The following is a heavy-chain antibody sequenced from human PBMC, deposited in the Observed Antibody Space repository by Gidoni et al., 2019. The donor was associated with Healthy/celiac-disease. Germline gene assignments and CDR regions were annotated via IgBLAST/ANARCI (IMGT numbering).Heavy chain of an antibody. CDR3: AHSPAAGYYDSSGYYTVFAEYFQH. J-gene: IGHJ1*01. CDR2: IYWNDDK. CDR1: GFSLSTSGVG. V-gene: IGHV2-5*01. Sequence: QLTLKESGPTLVKPTQTLTLTCTFSGFSLSTSGVGVGWIRQPPGTALEWLALIYWNDDKRYSPSLKSRLTITKDTSKNQVVLTMTNMDPVDTATYYCAHSPAAGYYDSSGYYTVFAEYFQHWGQGTLVTVSS. D-gene: IGHD3-22*01.